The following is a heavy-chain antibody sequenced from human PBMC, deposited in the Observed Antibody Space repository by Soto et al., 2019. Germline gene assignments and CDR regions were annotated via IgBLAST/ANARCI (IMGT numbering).Heavy chain of an antibody. CDR2: ISWNSGSI. V-gene: IGHV3-9*01. CDR1: GFTFDDYA. J-gene: IGHJ6*02. CDR3: AKGIMVRGVRHYYYGMDV. Sequence: EVKLVESGGGLVQPGRSLRLSCAASGFTFDDYAMHWVRQAPGKGLEWVSGISWNSGSIGYADSVKGRFTISRDNAKNSLYLQMNSLRAEDTALYYCAKGIMVRGVRHYYYGMDVWGQGTTVTVSS. D-gene: IGHD3-10*01.